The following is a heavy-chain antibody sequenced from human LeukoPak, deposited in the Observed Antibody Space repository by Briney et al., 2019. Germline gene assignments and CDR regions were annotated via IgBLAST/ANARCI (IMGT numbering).Heavy chain of an antibody. V-gene: IGHV1-2*02. J-gene: IGHJ4*02. Sequence: ASVKVSCKASGYTFTNYDINWVRQAPGQGLEWMGWINPNSGGTNYAQKFQGRVTMTRDTSISTAYMELSRLRSDDTAVYYCARVEGVGGYSSSWPFDYWGQGSLVTVSS. CDR2: INPNSGGT. CDR1: GYTFTNYD. D-gene: IGHD6-13*01. CDR3: ARVEGVGGYSSSWPFDY.